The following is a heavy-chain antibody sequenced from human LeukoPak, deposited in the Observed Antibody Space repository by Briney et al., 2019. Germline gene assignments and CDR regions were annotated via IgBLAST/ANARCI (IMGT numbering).Heavy chain of an antibody. J-gene: IGHJ4*02. CDR2: IYYSGST. CDR3: ARVRQGWLQSDYFDY. V-gene: IGHV4-31*03. D-gene: IGHD5-24*01. Sequence: SQTLSLTCTVSGGSISSSGYYWSWIRQHPGKGLEWIGYIYYSGSTYYNPSLKSRVTISVDTSKNQFSLKLSSVTAADTAVYYCARVRQGWLQSDYFDYWGQGTLVTVSS. CDR1: GGSISSSGYY.